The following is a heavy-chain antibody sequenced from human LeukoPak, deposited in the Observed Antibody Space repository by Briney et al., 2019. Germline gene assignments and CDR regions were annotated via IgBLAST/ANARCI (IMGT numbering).Heavy chain of an antibody. CDR2: IWHDGNNK. CDR3: ARVSAPGTSGWYFGY. CDR1: GFNFNDYG. D-gene: IGHD6-19*01. J-gene: IGHJ4*02. V-gene: IGHV3-33*01. Sequence: PGRSLRLSCAASGFNFNDYGMHWVRQAPGKGLEWVAIIWHDGNNKYYADSVRGRFTISRDNSKNLLYLQMNSLRDEDTAMYYCARVSAPGTSGWYFGYWGQGTLVTVSS.